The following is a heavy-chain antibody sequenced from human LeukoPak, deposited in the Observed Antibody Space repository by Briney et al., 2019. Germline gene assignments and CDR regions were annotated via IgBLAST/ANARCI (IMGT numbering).Heavy chain of an antibody. Sequence: PGRSLRLSCAASGFTFSSYAMHWVRQAPGKGLEWVAVISYDGSNKYYADSVKGRFTISRDNSKNTLYLQMNSLRAEDTAVYYCAASQRGYYYDSSGRHYWGQGTLVTVSS. CDR3: AASQRGYYYDSSGRHY. D-gene: IGHD3-22*01. V-gene: IGHV3-30-3*01. CDR2: ISYDGSNK. CDR1: GFTFSSYA. J-gene: IGHJ4*02.